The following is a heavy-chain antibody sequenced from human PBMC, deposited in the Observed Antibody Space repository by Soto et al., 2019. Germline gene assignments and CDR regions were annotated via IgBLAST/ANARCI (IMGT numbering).Heavy chain of an antibody. CDR3: ARDLWVEPELYYYGMDV. J-gene: IGHJ6*02. CDR2: IFYSGTT. Sequence: SETLSLTCTVSGDSISSADYCWSWIRQTAGKGLEWIGHIFYSGTTYYNPSLKSRLTISVDTSKNHFSLRLTSVTAADTAVYYCARDLWVEPELYYYGMDVWGQGTTVTVSS. D-gene: IGHD1-1*01. V-gene: IGHV4-30-4*01. CDR1: GDSISSADYC.